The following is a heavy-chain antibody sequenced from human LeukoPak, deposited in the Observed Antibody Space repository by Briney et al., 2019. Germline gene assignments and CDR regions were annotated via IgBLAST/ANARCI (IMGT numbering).Heavy chain of an antibody. CDR1: GFTFSSYW. D-gene: IGHD3-22*01. CDR2: IKTDGSST. Sequence: PGGSLRLSCAASGFTFSSYWMHWVRQAPGKGLVWVSRIKTDGSSTSYADSVKGRFTISRDNAKNTLYLQMNSLRAEDTAVYYCARDPTHRDYRDSSGYFYDWGQGTLVTVSS. V-gene: IGHV3-74*01. J-gene: IGHJ4*02. CDR3: ARDPTHRDYRDSSGYFYD.